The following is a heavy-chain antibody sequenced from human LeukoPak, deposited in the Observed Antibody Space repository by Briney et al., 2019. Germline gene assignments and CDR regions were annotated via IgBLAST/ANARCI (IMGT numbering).Heavy chain of an antibody. CDR1: GFTFSPLG. J-gene: IGHJ4*02. Sequence: PGGSLRLSCAASGFTFSPLGMNWVRQAPGRGLGWVSYISSGSSTTYYADSVKGRFTISRDNAKNSLYLQVNSLRDEDTAVYYCARGRGLTLSYHYFDYWGQGTLVTVSS. V-gene: IGHV3-48*02. D-gene: IGHD3-10*01. CDR2: ISSGSSTT. CDR3: ARGRGLTLSYHYFDY.